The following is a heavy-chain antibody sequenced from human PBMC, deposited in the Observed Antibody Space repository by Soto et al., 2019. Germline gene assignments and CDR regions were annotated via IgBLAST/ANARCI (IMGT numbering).Heavy chain of an antibody. CDR2: IGASGDIT. V-gene: IGHV3-23*01. D-gene: IGHD2-21*02. Sequence: LRLSCAASGFSFTNFAMSWVRQAPGKGLEWVAGIGASGDITWYADSVKGRLSISRDDSKNTLYLQLNSLRFEDTAVYYCAKDDFTDRGDDYFDYWGPGTLVTVSS. J-gene: IGHJ4*02. CDR3: AKDDFTDRGDDYFDY. CDR1: GFSFTNFA.